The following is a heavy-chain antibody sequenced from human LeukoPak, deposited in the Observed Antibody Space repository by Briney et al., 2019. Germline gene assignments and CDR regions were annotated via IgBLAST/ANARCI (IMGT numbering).Heavy chain of an antibody. D-gene: IGHD2-21*02. CDR3: AKDCCGDCYPEAYGMDV. V-gene: IGHV3-23*01. CDR1: GFTLSSYA. CDR2: ISGSGGST. Sequence: GGSLRPSCAASGFTLSSYAMSWVRQAPGKGLEWVSAISGSGGSTYYADSVKGRFTISRDNSKNPLYLQMNSVSAEDTAVYYCAKDCCGDCYPEAYGMDVWGQGTTVTVSS. J-gene: IGHJ6*02.